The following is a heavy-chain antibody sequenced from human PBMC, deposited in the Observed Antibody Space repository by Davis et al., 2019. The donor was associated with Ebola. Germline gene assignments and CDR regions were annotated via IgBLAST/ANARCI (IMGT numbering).Heavy chain of an antibody. Sequence: ASVKVSCKASGYTFTGYYMHWVRQAPGQGLEWMGWINPNSGGTNYAQKFQGWVTMTRDTSISTAYMELSRLRSDDTAVYYCASSDSSGYYLDAFDIWGQGTMVTVSS. V-gene: IGHV1-2*04. D-gene: IGHD3-22*01. J-gene: IGHJ3*02. CDR2: INPNSGGT. CDR3: ASSDSSGYYLDAFDI. CDR1: GYTFTGYY.